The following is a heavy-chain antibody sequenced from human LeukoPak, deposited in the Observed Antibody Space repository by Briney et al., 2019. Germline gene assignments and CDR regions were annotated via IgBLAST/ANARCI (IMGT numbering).Heavy chain of an antibody. CDR1: GGSFSGYY. CDR2: INHSGST. Sequence: SETLSLTCAVYGGSFSGYYWSWIRQPPGKGLEWIGEINHSGSTNYNPSLKSRVTISVDTSKNQFSLKLSSVTAADTAVYYCARGDCSGGSCVDYWGQGTLVTVSS. D-gene: IGHD2-15*01. J-gene: IGHJ4*02. CDR3: ARGDCSGGSCVDY. V-gene: IGHV4-34*01.